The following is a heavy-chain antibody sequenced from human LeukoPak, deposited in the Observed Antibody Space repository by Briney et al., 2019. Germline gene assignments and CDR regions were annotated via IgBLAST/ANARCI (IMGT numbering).Heavy chain of an antibody. Sequence: GGSLRLSCAASGFTVSSNYMSWVRQAPGKGLQWVSVIYSGGNTYYADSVKGRFTISRDNSKNTLYLQMNSLRAEDTAVYYCAKDNAYSSGWLYYFDYWGQGTLVTVSS. CDR2: IYSGGNT. D-gene: IGHD6-19*01. CDR3: AKDNAYSSGWLYYFDY. J-gene: IGHJ4*02. CDR1: GFTVSSNY. V-gene: IGHV3-53*01.